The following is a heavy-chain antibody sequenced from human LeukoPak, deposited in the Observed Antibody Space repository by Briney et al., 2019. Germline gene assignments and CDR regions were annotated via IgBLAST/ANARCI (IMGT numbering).Heavy chain of an antibody. D-gene: IGHD3-22*01. CDR3: ARDPRLAFDSSGYYPFEY. CDR1: GFTFSSHA. CDR2: IDTIGATT. J-gene: IGHJ4*02. V-gene: IGHV3-23*01. Sequence: PGGSLRLSCTASGFTFSSHAMSWVRQAPGKGLKGVSTIDTIGATTSYTDSVKGRFTISRDNSKSTLYLQMNSLRAEDTAVYYCARDPRLAFDSSGYYPFEYWGQGILVTVSS.